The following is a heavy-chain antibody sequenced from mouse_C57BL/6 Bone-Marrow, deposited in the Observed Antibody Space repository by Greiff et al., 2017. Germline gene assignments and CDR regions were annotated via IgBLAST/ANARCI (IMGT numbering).Heavy chain of an antibody. Sequence: VQLQQSGAELVRPGASVKLSCTASGFNIKDDYMHWVKQRPEQGLEWIGWIDPENGDTEYASKFQGKATITADTSSNTAYLQLSSLTSEDTAVYYCTLITPVVATLSYWYFDVWGTGPTVTVSS. J-gene: IGHJ1*03. CDR1: GFNIKDDY. CDR2: IDPENGDT. V-gene: IGHV14-4*01. CDR3: TLITPVVATLSYWYFDV. D-gene: IGHD1-1*01.